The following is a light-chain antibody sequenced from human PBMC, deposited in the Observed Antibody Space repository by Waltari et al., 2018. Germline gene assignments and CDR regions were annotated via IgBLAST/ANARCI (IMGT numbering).Light chain of an antibody. CDR1: QGISSY. V-gene: IGKV1-39*01. CDR3: QQSNSTPYT. Sequence: DIQMTQSPSSLSASVGDRVTVTCRSSQGISSYLNWYQQKPGEAPKLLIYAASSLQSGVPSRFSGSGSGTEFTLTISSLQPEEFATYYCQQSNSTPYTFGQGTKLEIK. CDR2: AAS. J-gene: IGKJ2*01.